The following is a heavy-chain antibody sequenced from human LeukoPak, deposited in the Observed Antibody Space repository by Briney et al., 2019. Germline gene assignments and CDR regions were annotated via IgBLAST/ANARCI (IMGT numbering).Heavy chain of an antibody. J-gene: IGHJ4*02. CDR1: GGSISSYY. V-gene: IGHV4-59*01. Sequence: PSETLSLTCTVSGGSISSYYWSWIRQPPRKGLEWIGYIYNSGSTNYNPSLKSRVTISVDTSKNQYSLKMSSVTAADTAVYYCARVGDYHFDYWGQGTLVTVSP. CDR3: ARVGDYHFDY. CDR2: IYNSGST. D-gene: IGHD4/OR15-4a*01.